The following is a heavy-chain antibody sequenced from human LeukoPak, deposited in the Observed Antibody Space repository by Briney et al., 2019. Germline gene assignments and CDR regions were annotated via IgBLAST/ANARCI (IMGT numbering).Heavy chain of an antibody. J-gene: IGHJ5*02. CDR2: ISYDGSNK. D-gene: IGHD3-3*01. V-gene: IGHV3-30*18. CDR3: AKDRLDFWSGYPNWFDP. Sequence: GGSLRLSCAASGFTFSSYGMHWVRQAPGKGLEWVAVISYDGSNKYYADSVKGRFTISRDNSKNTLYLQMNSLRAEDTAVYYCAKDRLDFWSGYPNWFDPWGQGTLVTVSS. CDR1: GFTFSSYG.